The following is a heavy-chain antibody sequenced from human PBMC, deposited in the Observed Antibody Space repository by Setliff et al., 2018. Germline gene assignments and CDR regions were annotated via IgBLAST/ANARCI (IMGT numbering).Heavy chain of an antibody. Sequence: ASVKVSCKASGYTFTDYGVTWVRQAPGQGLEWVGWISPYTGNAYYAPKFQGTAIMTTDTATTTAYLELRRLRSDDTAVYFCSRLVRFCTRTVCQRLSGDDYWGQGTLVTVSS. V-gene: IGHV1-18*01. CDR3: SRLVRFCTRTVCQRLSGDDY. D-gene: IGHD3-10*01. CDR1: GYTFTDYG. CDR2: ISPYTGNA. J-gene: IGHJ4*02.